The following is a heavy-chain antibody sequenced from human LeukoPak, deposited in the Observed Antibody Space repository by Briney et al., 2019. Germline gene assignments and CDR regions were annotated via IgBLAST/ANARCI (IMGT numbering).Heavy chain of an antibody. V-gene: IGHV4-34*01. CDR3: ARDRKGYYDSSGLKV. J-gene: IGHJ4*02. Sequence: SETLSLTCAVYGGSFSGYYWSWIRQPPGKGLEWIGEINHSGSTNYNPSLKSRVTISVDTSKNQFSLKLSSVTAADTAVYYCARDRKGYYDSSGLKVWGQGTLVTVSS. CDR1: GGSFSGYY. D-gene: IGHD3-22*01. CDR2: INHSGST.